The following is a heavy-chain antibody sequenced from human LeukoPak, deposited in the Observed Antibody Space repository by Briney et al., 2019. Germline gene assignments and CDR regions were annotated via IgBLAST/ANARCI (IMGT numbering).Heavy chain of an antibody. V-gene: IGHV3-NL1*01. CDR1: GFRFSHHG. CDR3: AKDGRTGYPFDS. J-gene: IGHJ4*02. CDR2: IRTDGVTK. D-gene: IGHD5-12*01. Sequence: GGSLRLSCIASGFRFSHHGMNWVRQAPGKGLEWVSGIRTDGVTKYYADSVKGRFTISRDTSKNTLYLQMNSLRVEDTAVYYCAKDGRTGYPFDSWGQGTLVTVSS.